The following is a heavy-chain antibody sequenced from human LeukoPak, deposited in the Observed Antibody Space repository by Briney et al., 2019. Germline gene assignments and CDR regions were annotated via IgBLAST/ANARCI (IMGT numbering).Heavy chain of an antibody. CDR1: GFTFSRYG. Sequence: GGSLRLSCAASGFTFSRYGLHWVRQAPGKGLEWVTVIANDGKDKKYADSVKGRFTISRDNSKSTLYLQMNSMRAEDTGVYYCAKDQQVGAAAYYFDSWGQGTLVTVSS. J-gene: IGHJ4*02. D-gene: IGHD2-2*01. CDR2: IANDGKDK. V-gene: IGHV3-30*18. CDR3: AKDQQVGAAAYYFDS.